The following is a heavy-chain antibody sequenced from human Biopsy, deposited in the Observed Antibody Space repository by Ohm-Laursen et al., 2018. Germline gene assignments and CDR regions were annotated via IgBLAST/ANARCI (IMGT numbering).Heavy chain of an antibody. Sequence: SLRLSCAASGFTFSDHHMAWVRQAPGKGLEWLSYISSSGATIKYADSVKGRFTISRDNAENSLYLQMNSLRADDTAVYYCARGANPFHYWGRGTLATVSS. CDR1: GFTFSDHH. CDR3: ARGANPFHY. D-gene: IGHD4/OR15-4a*01. CDR2: ISSSGATI. J-gene: IGHJ4*02. V-gene: IGHV3-11*04.